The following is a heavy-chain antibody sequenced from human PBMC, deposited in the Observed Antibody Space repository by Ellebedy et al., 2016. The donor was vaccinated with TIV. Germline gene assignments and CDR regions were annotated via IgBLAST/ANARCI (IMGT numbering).Heavy chain of an antibody. D-gene: IGHD2-15*01. Sequence: PGGSLRLSCAASGFTFSSYAMHWVRQAPGEGLEYVSSISGDGSGTYYADSVKGRFTISRDNSNNTLYLQMGSLRDEDMAVYYCTRRYCSGGSCYYPFDYWGQGSLVTVSS. CDR2: ISGDGSGT. V-gene: IGHV3-64*02. CDR3: TRRYCSGGSCYYPFDY. J-gene: IGHJ4*02. CDR1: GFTFSSYA.